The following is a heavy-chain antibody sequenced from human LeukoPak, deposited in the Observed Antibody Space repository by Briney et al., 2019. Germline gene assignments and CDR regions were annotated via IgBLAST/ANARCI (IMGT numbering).Heavy chain of an antibody. Sequence: GGSLRLSCAASGFTFSSYAMSWVRQAPGKGLEWVSAISGSGGSTYYADSVKGRVIISRDNSKNILFLQMNSLRPEDTAVYYCAKDWSGDYNWSDPWGQGTLVTVSS. CDR3: AKDWSGDYNWSDP. CDR2: ISGSGGST. J-gene: IGHJ5*02. V-gene: IGHV3-23*01. D-gene: IGHD3-3*01. CDR1: GFTFSSYA.